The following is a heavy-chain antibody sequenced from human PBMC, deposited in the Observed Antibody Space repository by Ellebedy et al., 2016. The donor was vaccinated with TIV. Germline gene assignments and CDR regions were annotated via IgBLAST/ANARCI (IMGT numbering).Heavy chain of an antibody. CDR3: AKAHYYDSSGYYDY. V-gene: IGHV3-9*01. Sequence: SLKISXVASGFTFGDYAMHWVRQAPGKGLEWVSGISWKSGSVGYADSVKGRFTISRDNAKNSLYLQMNSLRAEDTAFYYCAKAHYYDSSGYYDYWGQGTLVTVSS. CDR2: ISWKSGSV. D-gene: IGHD3-22*01. J-gene: IGHJ4*02. CDR1: GFTFGDYA.